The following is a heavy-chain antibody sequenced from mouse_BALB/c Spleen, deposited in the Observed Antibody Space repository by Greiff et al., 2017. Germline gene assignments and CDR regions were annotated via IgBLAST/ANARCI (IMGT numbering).Heavy chain of an antibody. CDR1: GYTFTSYN. Sequence: QVQLQQPGAELVKPGASVKMSCKASGYTFTSYNMHWVKQTPGQGLEWIGAIYPGNGDTSYNQKFKGKATLTADKSSSTAYMQLSSLTSEDSAVYYCAREGFYYGRDYAMDYWGQGTSVTVSS. CDR2: IYPGNGDT. J-gene: IGHJ4*01. V-gene: IGHV1-12*01. CDR3: AREGFYYGRDYAMDY. D-gene: IGHD1-1*01.